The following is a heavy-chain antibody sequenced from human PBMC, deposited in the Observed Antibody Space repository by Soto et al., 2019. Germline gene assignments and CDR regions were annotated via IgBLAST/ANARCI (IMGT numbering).Heavy chain of an antibody. J-gene: IGHJ6*02. V-gene: IGHV1-69*01. CDR3: ATPARDFYGPFYQHSGLVV. CDR1: GGPFRGYG. Sequence: QVQLVQSGPEVKKTGSSMKVSCKASGGPFRGYGLNWVRQAPGQGLEWIGGIIPNFGAPNYAQKFQGRVSITADEVTSTVYMELKGLRSEDTAVYYCATPARDFYGPFYQHSGLVVWGQGTRLTVSS. CDR2: IIPNFGAP. D-gene: IGHD3-16*01.